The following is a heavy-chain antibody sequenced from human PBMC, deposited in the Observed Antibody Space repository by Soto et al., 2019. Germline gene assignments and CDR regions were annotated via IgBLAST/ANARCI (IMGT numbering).Heavy chain of an antibody. CDR3: ARDGDTAMVSVGYYYYGMDV. D-gene: IGHD5-18*01. V-gene: IGHV1-3*01. CDR1: GYTFTSYA. J-gene: IGHJ6*02. CDR2: INAGNGNT. Sequence: ASVKVSCKASGYTFTSYAMHWVRQAPGQRLEWMGWINAGNGNTKYSQKFQGRVTMTRDTSTSTVYMELSSLRSEDTAVYYCARDGDTAMVSVGYYYYGMDVWGQGTTVTVSS.